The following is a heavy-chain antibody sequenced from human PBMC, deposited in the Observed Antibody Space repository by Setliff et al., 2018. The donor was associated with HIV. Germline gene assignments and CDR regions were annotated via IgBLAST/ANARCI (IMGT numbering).Heavy chain of an antibody. J-gene: IGHJ4*02. D-gene: IGHD3-10*01. Sequence: SVKVSCKASGGTFNNYAISWVRQAPGQGLEWVGGIIPLFGTTNYALKFQGRVTMTANESTNTAHMELSSLRSADTAMYYCATVFYYDSESFSLDYWGQGMSVTVSS. CDR3: ATVFYYDSESFSLDY. V-gene: IGHV1-69*13. CDR1: GGTFNNYA. CDR2: IIPLFGTT.